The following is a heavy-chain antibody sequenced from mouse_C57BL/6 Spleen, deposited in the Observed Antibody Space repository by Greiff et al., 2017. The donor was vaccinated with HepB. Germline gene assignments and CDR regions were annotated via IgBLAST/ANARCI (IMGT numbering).Heavy chain of an antibody. Sequence: DVHLVESGPGLVKPSQSLSLTCSVTGYSITSGYYWNWIRQFPGNKLEWMGYISYDGSNNYNPSLKNRISITRDTSKNQFFLKLNSVTTEDTATYYCASLYYDYDAWFAYWGQGTLVTVSA. CDR3: ASLYYDYDAWFAY. V-gene: IGHV3-6*01. CDR2: ISYDGSN. J-gene: IGHJ3*01. D-gene: IGHD2-4*01. CDR1: GYSITSGYY.